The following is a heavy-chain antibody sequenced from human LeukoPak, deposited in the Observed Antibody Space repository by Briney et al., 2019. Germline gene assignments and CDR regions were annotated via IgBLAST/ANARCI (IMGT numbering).Heavy chain of an antibody. J-gene: IGHJ4*02. CDR2: ISWNSGSI. CDR1: GFTFDDNA. V-gene: IGHV3-9*01. CDR3: AKDIGVAARTIDY. Sequence: PGRSLRLSCAASGFTFDDNAMHWVRQAPGKGLEWVSGISWNSGSIGYADSVKGRFTISRDNAKNSLYLQMNSLRAEDTALYYCAKDIGVAARTIDYWGQGTLVTVSS. D-gene: IGHD6-6*01.